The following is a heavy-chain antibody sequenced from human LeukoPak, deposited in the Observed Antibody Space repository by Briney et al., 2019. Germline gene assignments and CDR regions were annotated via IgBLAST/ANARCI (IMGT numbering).Heavy chain of an antibody. CDR1: GGSFSGYY. CDR2: VYYTGTT. D-gene: IGHD3-10*01. J-gene: IGHJ4*02. CDR3: ARSVLWFGDLGY. V-gene: IGHV4-59*03. Sequence: PSETLSLTCAVYGGSFSGYYWGWIRQSPEKGLEWIGYVYYTGTTYYSPSLKSRVAISLDRSKNQFSLNLNSVTAADTAVYYCARSVLWFGDLGYWGQGILVTVSS.